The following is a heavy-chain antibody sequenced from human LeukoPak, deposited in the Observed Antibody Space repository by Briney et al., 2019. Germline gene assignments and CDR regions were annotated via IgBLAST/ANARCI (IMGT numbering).Heavy chain of an antibody. Sequence: SVKVSCKASGGTFSSYTISWVRQAPGQGLEWMGRIIPILGIANYAQKFQGRVTITTDESTSTAYMELSSLRSEDTAVYYCASESAFGGFRDAFDIWGQGTMVTVSS. J-gene: IGHJ3*02. CDR1: GGTFSSYT. CDR3: ASESAFGGFRDAFDI. CDR2: IIPILGIA. V-gene: IGHV1-69*16. D-gene: IGHD4-23*01.